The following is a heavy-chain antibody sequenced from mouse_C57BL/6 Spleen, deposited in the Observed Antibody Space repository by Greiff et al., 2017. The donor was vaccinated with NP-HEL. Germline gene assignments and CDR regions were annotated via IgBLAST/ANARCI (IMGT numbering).Heavy chain of an antibody. D-gene: IGHD4-1*01. CDR1: GYTFTDYN. V-gene: IGHV1-18*01. J-gene: IGHJ4*01. Sequence: EVQLQQSGPELVKPGASVKIPCKASGYTFTDYNMDWVKQSHGKSLEWIGDINPNNGGTIYNQKFKGKATLTVDKSSSTAYMELRSLTSEDTAVYYCARRRGGTLYYAMDYWGQGTSVTVSS. CDR2: INPNNGGT. CDR3: ARRRGGTLYYAMDY.